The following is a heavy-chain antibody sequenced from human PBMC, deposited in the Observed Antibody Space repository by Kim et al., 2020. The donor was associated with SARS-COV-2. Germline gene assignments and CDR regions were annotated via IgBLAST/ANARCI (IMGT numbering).Heavy chain of an antibody. Sequence: SETLSLTCAVYGGSFSGYHWGWIRQPPGKGLEWIGDGNHSGTVNLNPSLKSRVTISIDTSKNQFSLKLTSVTAADTGFYYCARGRAGVVPAPVLGLGPYYEYFIMDDWGHGSRVTVSS. V-gene: IGHV4-34*01. CDR1: GGSFSGYH. CDR3: ARGRAGVVPAPVLGLGPYYEYFIMDD. D-gene: IGHD3-3*01. J-gene: IGHJ6*02. CDR2: GNHSGTV.